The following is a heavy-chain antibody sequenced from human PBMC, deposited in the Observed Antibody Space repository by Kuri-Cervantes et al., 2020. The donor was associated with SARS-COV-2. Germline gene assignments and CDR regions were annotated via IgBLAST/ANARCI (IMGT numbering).Heavy chain of an antibody. Sequence: GESLKISCAASGFTFSSYAMSWVRQAPGKGLEWVSAISGSGGSTYYADSVKGRFTISRDNSKNTLYLQMNSLRAEDTAVYYCAKGSVRVDYWGQGTLVTGSS. D-gene: IGHD3-10*01. J-gene: IGHJ4*02. V-gene: IGHV3-23*01. CDR1: GFTFSSYA. CDR3: AKGSVRVDY. CDR2: ISGSGGST.